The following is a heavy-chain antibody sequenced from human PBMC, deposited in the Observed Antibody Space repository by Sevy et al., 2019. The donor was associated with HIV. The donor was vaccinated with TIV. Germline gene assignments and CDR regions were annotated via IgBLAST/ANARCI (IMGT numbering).Heavy chain of an antibody. CDR3: ARGEGGRTGFDV. CDR1: GFTFGDYA. V-gene: IGHV3-49*04. CDR2: LKHKAYGGTL. Sequence: GGSLRLSCTGSGFTFGDYAMSWVRQAPGKGLEWVAFLKHKAYGGTLDYAGSVKGRFSISRDDSKSLAHVQMNDPDIDDTAIYFCARGEGGRTGFDVWGQGALVTVSS. J-gene: IGHJ4*02. D-gene: IGHD3-16*01.